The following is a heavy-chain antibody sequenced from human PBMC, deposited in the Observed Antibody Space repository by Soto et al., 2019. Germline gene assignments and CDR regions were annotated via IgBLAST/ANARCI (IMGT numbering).Heavy chain of an antibody. V-gene: IGHV4-30-2*01. CDR3: ARQDDILTGVDY. Sequence: SETLSLTCAVSGGSISSGGYSWSWLRQPPGKGLEWIGYIFHSGSTYYNPSLKSRVTISVDGSKNHFSLELSSVTAADTAIYCCARQDDILTGVDYWGQGTLVTVSS. D-gene: IGHD3-9*01. CDR2: IFHSGST. J-gene: IGHJ4*02. CDR1: GGSISSGGYS.